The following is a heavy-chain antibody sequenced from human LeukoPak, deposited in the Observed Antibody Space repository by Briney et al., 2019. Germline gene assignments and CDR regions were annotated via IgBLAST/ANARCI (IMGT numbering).Heavy chain of an antibody. CDR2: MNPNSGNT. CDR3: AREGVEYGDYSYYYYMDV. V-gene: IGHV1-8*03. Sequence: ASVKVSCKASGYTFTSYDINWVRQATGQGLEWMGWMNPNSGNTGYAQKFQGRVTITRNTSISTAYMELSSLRSEDTAVYYCAREGVEYGDYSYYYYMDVWGKGTTVTVSS. CDR1: GYTFTSYD. D-gene: IGHD4-17*01. J-gene: IGHJ6*03.